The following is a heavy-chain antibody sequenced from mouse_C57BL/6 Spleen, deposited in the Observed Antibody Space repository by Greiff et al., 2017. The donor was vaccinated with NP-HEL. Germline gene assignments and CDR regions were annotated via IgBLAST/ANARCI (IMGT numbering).Heavy chain of an antibody. J-gene: IGHJ4*01. Sequence: QVQLQQPGAELVKPGASVKLSCKASGYTFTSYWMHWVKQRPGQGLEWIGMIHPNSGSTNYNEKFKSKATLTVDKSSSTAYMQLSSLTSEDSAVYYCARLGTSGDAMDYWGQGTSVTVSS. CDR2: IHPNSGST. D-gene: IGHD3-3*01. CDR3: ARLGTSGDAMDY. CDR1: GYTFTSYW. V-gene: IGHV1-64*01.